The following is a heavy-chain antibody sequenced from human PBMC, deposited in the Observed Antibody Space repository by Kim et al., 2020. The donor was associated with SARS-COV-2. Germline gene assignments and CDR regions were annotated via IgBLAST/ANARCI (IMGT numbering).Heavy chain of an antibody. Sequence: SVKVSCKASGGTFSSYAISWVRQAPGQGLEWMGGIIPIFGTANYAQKFQGRVTITADESTSTAYMELSSLRSEDTAVYYCERGSVGGSGSYYKAAFDIWGQGTMVTVSS. CDR1: GGTFSSYA. V-gene: IGHV1-69*13. J-gene: IGHJ3*02. CDR2: IIPIFGTA. D-gene: IGHD3-10*01. CDR3: ERGSVGGSGSYYKAAFDI.